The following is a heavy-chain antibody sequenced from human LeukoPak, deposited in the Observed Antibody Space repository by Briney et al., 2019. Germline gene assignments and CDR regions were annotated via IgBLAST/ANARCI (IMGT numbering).Heavy chain of an antibody. CDR2: ISGYNGKT. CDR1: GYTFASYG. Sequence: ASVKVSCKASGYTFASYGISWVRQAPGQGLEWMGWISGYNGKTNYAEKLQGRVTMTTDTSTSTAYMELRSLRSDDTAVYYCARGEAATQDSLSDYWGQGTLVTVSS. D-gene: IGHD2-15*01. V-gene: IGHV1-18*04. CDR3: ARGEAATQDSLSDY. J-gene: IGHJ4*02.